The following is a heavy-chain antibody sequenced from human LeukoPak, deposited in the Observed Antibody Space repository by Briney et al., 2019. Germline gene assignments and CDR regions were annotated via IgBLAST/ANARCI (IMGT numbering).Heavy chain of an antibody. CDR2: IGTDGGST. V-gene: IGHV3-64*04. Sequence: GGSLRLSCSASGFIFSAYTVYWVRQAPGKGLEYVSGIGTDGGSTYYADSVKGRFTISRDNSKNTLYLQMNSLRAEDTAVYYCARDGTAAAGVAYYWGQGTLVTVSS. CDR3: ARDGTAAAGVAYY. CDR1: GFIFSAYT. J-gene: IGHJ4*02. D-gene: IGHD6-13*01.